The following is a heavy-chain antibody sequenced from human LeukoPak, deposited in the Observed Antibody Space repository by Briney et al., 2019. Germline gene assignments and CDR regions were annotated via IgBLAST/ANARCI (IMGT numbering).Heavy chain of an antibody. V-gene: IGHV3-43*02. D-gene: IGHD2-15*01. CDR1: GFTFDGYA. CDR2: ISGDGGST. CDR3: AKDVGPVVAATDDTSNWFDP. J-gene: IGHJ5*02. Sequence: GGSLRLSCAASGFTFDGYAMHWVRQAPGKGLEWVSLISGDGGSTYYADSVKGRFTISRDNSKNSLYLQMNSLRTEDSALYYCAKDVGPVVAATDDTSNWFDPWGQGTLVSVPS.